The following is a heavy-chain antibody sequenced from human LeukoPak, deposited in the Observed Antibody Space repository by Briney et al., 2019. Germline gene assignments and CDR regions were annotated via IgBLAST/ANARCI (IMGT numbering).Heavy chain of an antibody. V-gene: IGHV3-74*01. CDR2: MNSDGRST. D-gene: IGHD4-11*01. CDR3: AKDYSNYGGEFDY. J-gene: IGHJ4*02. Sequence: GGSLRLSCAASGFAFGDNWMHWVRQAPGKGLVWVSRMNSDGRSTYYADSVKGRFTISRDNAKNTLYLQMNSLRAEDTAVYYCAKDYSNYGGEFDYWGQGTLVTVSS. CDR1: GFAFGDNW.